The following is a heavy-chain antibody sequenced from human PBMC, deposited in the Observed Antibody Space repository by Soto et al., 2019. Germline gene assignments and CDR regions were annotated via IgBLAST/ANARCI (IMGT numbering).Heavy chain of an antibody. D-gene: IGHD4-4*01. J-gene: IGHJ6*02. CDR3: ARRGGYSNLDYYYYGMDV. Sequence: GASLKISCKGSGYSFTSYWIGWVRQMPGKGLEWMGIIYPGDSDTRYSPSFQGQVTISADKSISTAYLQWSSLKASDTAMYYCARRGGYSNLDYYYYGMDVWGQGTTVTVSS. CDR1: GYSFTSYW. CDR2: IYPGDSDT. V-gene: IGHV5-51*01.